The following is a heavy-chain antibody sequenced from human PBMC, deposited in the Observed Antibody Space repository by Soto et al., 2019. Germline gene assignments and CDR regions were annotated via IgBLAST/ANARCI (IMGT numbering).Heavy chain of an antibody. V-gene: IGHV3-23*01. J-gene: IGHJ6*02. CDR1: GFTFSTYA. Sequence: GGPLRLSCAASGFTFSTYAMSWVRQAPGKGLEWVSAISGSGDSTYYADSVKGRFTISRDNSKNTLFLQLNSLRADDTAVYYCATRRDASYYYYGMDVWGQGTTVTVSS. D-gene: IGHD2-2*01. CDR2: ISGSGDST. CDR3: ATRRDASYYYYGMDV.